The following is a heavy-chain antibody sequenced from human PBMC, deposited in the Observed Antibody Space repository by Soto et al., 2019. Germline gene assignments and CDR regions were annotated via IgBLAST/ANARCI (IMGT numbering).Heavy chain of an antibody. CDR2: SIPIFGTA. J-gene: IGHJ4*02. Sequence: QVQLVQSGAEVRKPGSSVKVSCKASGGTFSRHSVSWVRQVPGQGLEWMGGSIPIFGTANYAQKFQGRVTIIADESTSTISQARISLRSEETDTDSCARGWVYESTGYYYAYWGQGPLLFVSS. CDR3: ARGWVYESTGYYYAY. D-gene: IGHD3-9*01. V-gene: IGHV1-69*01. CDR1: GGTFSRHS.